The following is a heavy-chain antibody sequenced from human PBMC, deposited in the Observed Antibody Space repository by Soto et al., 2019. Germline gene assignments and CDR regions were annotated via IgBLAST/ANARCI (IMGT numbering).Heavy chain of an antibody. D-gene: IGHD5-12*01. CDR1: GYPFTSYG. Sequence: QGQLLQSGDEVKTPGASVRVSCRASGYPFTSYGISWVRQAPGPGLEWVAWISAYNGKRDTAQKFQGRVTMTLDTSTDTAHMELGDLTSADTAVYYCASGRIVASIHDAFEIWGQGTKVTVSS. CDR2: ISAYNGKR. V-gene: IGHV1-18*01. CDR3: ASGRIVASIHDAFEI. J-gene: IGHJ3*02.